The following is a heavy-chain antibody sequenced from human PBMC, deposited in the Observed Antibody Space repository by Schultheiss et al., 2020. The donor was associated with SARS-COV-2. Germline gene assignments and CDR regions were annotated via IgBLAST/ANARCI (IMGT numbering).Heavy chain of an antibody. CDR1: GFTFSSYA. J-gene: IGHJ6*02. CDR3: WVSSNYSPFDYYYGMDV. D-gene: IGHD4-11*01. CDR2: ISSSSSYI. V-gene: IGHV3-21*04. Sequence: GGSLRLSCAASGFTFSSYAMSWVRQAPGKGLEWVSSISSSSSYIYYADSVKGRFTISRDNAKNSLYLQMNSLRAEDTAVYYCWVSSNYSPFDYYYGMDVWGQGTTVTVSS.